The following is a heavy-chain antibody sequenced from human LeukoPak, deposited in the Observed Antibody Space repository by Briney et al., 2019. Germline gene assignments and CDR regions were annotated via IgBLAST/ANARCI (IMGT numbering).Heavy chain of an antibody. D-gene: IGHD4-17*01. CDR2: IYTSGST. Sequence: PSETLSLTCTVSGGSISSSDYYWSWIRQPAGKGLEWIGRIYTSGSTNYNPSLKSRVTISVDTSKNQFSLKLSSVTAADTAVYYCARSLDYGDYYDAFDIWGHGTMVTVSS. CDR3: ARSLDYGDYYDAFDI. J-gene: IGHJ3*02. V-gene: IGHV4-61*02. CDR1: GGSISSSDYY.